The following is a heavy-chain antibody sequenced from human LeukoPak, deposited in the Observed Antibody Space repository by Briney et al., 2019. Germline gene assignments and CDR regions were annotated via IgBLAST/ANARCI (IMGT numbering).Heavy chain of an antibody. CDR1: GFTFSSYA. V-gene: IGHV3-30-3*01. J-gene: IGHJ4*02. D-gene: IGHD3-22*01. CDR3: ARSMIVVVTAAFDY. CDR2: ISYDGSNK. Sequence: PGRSLRLSCAASGFTFSSYAMHWVRQAPGKGLEWVAVISYDGSNKYYADSVKGRFTISRDNSKNTLYLQMNSLRAEDTAVYYCARSMIVVVTAAFDYWGQGTLVTVFS.